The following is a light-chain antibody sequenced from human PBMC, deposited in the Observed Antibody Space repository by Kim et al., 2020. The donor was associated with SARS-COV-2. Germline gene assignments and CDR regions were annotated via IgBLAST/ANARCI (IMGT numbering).Light chain of an antibody. CDR3: QHYSRFPYT. J-gene: IGKJ2*01. V-gene: IGKV1-5*03. CDR2: LAS. Sequence: SASGGERVTITCRASQTISTWLARYQQKPGKAPNLLIYLASTLESGVPSRFIGSGSGTEFTLTIDSLQPDDFATYYCQHYSRFPYTFGQGTKLEI. CDR1: QTISTW.